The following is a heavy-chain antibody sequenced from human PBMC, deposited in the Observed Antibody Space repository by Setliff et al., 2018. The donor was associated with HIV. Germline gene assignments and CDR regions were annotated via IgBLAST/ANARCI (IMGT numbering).Heavy chain of an antibody. CDR2: LFYNGNT. CDR3: ARQFRYPNRAVAGVDY. CDR1: GGSISSGYYY. J-gene: IGHJ4*02. Sequence: PSETLSLTCSVSGGSISSGYYYWGWVRQPPGKGLELIGNLFYNGNTYYNPSLKSRVTISVDTSKNQFSLKLSSVTAADTAIYFCARQFRYPNRAVAGVDYWGQGTLVTVSS. V-gene: IGHV4-39*01. D-gene: IGHD6-19*01.